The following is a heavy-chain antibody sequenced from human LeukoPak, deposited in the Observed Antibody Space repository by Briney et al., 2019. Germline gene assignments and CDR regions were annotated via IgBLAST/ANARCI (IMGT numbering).Heavy chain of an antibody. J-gene: IGHJ4*02. Sequence: GGSLRLSCAASGFTFSSYSMNWVRQAPGKGLEWVSYISSSSSTIYYADSVKGRFTISRDNAKNTLYLQMNSLRAEDTAVYYCAKFRGYSGSSSLDYWGQGTLVTVSS. D-gene: IGHD5-12*01. V-gene: IGHV3-48*01. CDR3: AKFRGYSGSSSLDY. CDR2: ISSSSSTI. CDR1: GFTFSSYS.